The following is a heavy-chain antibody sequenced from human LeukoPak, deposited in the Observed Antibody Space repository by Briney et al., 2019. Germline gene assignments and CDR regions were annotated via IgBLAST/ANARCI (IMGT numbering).Heavy chain of an antibody. CDR3: ATGLWFGKYLDV. D-gene: IGHD3-10*01. Sequence: ASVKVSCKASGYTFTGYYMHWVRQAPGQGLEWRGWINPNSGGTNYAQKFQGRVTMTRDTSISTAYMELSRLRSDDTAVYYCATGLWFGKYLDVWGKGTTVTISS. V-gene: IGHV1-2*02. CDR2: INPNSGGT. CDR1: GYTFTGYY. J-gene: IGHJ6*04.